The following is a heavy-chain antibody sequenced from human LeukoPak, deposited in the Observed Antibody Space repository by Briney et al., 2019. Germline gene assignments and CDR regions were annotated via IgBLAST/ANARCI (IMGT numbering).Heavy chain of an antibody. J-gene: IGHJ3*02. CDR3: ARGRTGAYDAFDI. Sequence: GGSLRLSCAASGFTFSGYALQWVRQAPGKGLGWVAFISYDGYKKYYADSVKDRFTISRDNSKNTVFLQMNSLRPEDTAVYYCARGRTGAYDAFDIWGQGAMVTVSS. CDR1: GFTFSGYA. D-gene: IGHD7-27*01. CDR2: ISYDGYKK. V-gene: IGHV3-30-3*01.